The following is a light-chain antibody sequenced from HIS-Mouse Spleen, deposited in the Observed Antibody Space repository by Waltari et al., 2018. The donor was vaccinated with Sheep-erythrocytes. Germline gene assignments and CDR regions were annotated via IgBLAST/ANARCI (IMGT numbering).Light chain of an antibody. CDR1: SSNIGNNY. V-gene: IGLV1-51*01. CDR3: GTWDSSLSAGRV. Sequence: QSVLTQPPSVSAAPGQKVTISCSGSSSNIGNNYVSWYQQHPGTAPKLLIYANNKRPSGIPDRFTGSKAGTSATLGITGLQTGDEADYYCGTWDSSLSAGRVFGGGTKLTVL. J-gene: IGLJ3*02. CDR2: ANN.